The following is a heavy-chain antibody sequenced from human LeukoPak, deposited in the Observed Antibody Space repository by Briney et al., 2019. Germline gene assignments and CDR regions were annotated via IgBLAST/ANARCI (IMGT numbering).Heavy chain of an antibody. CDR2: IKTDGRTT. J-gene: IGHJ4*02. Sequence: PGGSLRLSCAPSGMTFSNHWMHGVPQVPGKGLVWGSLIKTDGRTTIYSASVKGRFTIPRDNGKSTLYLQMNSLRAEDTAIYYCTTGPSYGYEWWGQGTVVTVSS. D-gene: IGHD3-16*01. CDR3: TTGPSYGYEW. CDR1: GMTFSNHW. V-gene: IGHV3-74*01.